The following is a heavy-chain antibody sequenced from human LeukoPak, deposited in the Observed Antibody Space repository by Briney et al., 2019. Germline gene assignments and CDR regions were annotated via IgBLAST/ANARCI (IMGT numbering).Heavy chain of an antibody. CDR1: GGTLTSYP. V-gene: IGHV1-69*04. D-gene: IGHD6-13*01. Sequence: SVKVSCKASGGTLTSYPFAWLGRAPGKGLGWLERLFLFLGIANYAQKFQGRVTITADKSTSTAYMELSSLRSEDTAVYYCARDQQPIAAAAIGDYYYGMDVWGQGTTVTVSS. CDR3: ARDQQPIAAAAIGDYYYGMDV. CDR2: LFLFLGIA. J-gene: IGHJ6*02.